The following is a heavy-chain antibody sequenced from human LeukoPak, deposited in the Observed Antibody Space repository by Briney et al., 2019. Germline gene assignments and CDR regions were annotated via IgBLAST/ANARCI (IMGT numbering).Heavy chain of an antibody. Sequence: QAGGSLRLSCAASGFTFSSYWMHWVRQAPGKGLVWVSRINSDGSSTSYADSVKGRFTISRDNAKNTLYLQMNSLRAEDTAVYYCARDRYYDILTGYNPFDYWGQGTLVTVSS. CDR1: GFTFSSYW. D-gene: IGHD3-9*01. J-gene: IGHJ4*02. V-gene: IGHV3-74*01. CDR2: INSDGSST. CDR3: ARDRYYDILTGYNPFDY.